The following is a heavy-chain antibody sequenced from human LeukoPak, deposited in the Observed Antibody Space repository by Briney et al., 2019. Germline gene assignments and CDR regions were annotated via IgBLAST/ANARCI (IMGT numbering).Heavy chain of an antibody. V-gene: IGHV4-39*07. J-gene: IGHJ3*02. CDR3: ARSNYVWGSYRPRQSDAFDI. CDR1: GGSISTTNYY. D-gene: IGHD3-16*02. CDR2: IYYGGST. Sequence: SETLSVTCTVSGGSISTTNYYWAWIRQPPGKGLEWLGNIYYGGSTFYNPSLKSRVTMSVDTSKNQFSLKLSSVTAADTAVYYCARSNYVWGSYRPRQSDAFDIWGQGTMVTVSS.